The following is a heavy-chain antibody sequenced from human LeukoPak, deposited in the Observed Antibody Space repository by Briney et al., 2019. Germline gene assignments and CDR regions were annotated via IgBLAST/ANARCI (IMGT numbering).Heavy chain of an antibody. Sequence: SVKVSCKASGGTFSSYAIGWVRQAPGQGLEWMGGIIPIFGTANYAQKFQGRVTITADKSTSTAYMELSSLRSEDTAVYYCARVGDDCSSTSCTTYNWFDPWGQGTLVTVSS. CDR3: ARVGDDCSSTSCTTYNWFDP. V-gene: IGHV1-69*06. CDR2: IIPIFGTA. CDR1: GGTFSSYA. D-gene: IGHD2-2*01. J-gene: IGHJ5*02.